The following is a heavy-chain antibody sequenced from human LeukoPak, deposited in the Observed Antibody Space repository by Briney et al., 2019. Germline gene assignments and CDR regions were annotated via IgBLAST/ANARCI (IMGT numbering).Heavy chain of an antibody. J-gene: IGHJ4*02. V-gene: IGHV5-51*01. Sequence: GESLKTSCKGSGYSFTSYWIGWVRQMPGKGLEWMGIIYPGDSDTRYSPSFQGQVTISADKSISTAYLQWSSLKASDTAMYYCARRGVAVAGTGGYYFDYWGQGTLVTVSS. CDR1: GYSFTSYW. CDR2: IYPGDSDT. CDR3: ARRGVAVAGTGGYYFDY. D-gene: IGHD6-19*01.